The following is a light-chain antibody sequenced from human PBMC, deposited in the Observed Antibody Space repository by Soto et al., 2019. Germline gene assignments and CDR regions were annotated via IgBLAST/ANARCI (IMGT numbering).Light chain of an antibody. Sequence: QSVLTQPPSASASLGASVTLTCTLSSGYSKVDWYQQRPGKGPRFVMRVGTGGIVGSKGDGIPDRFSVLGSGLNRYLTIKNIQEEDESDYHCGADHGSGSNFVVFGGGTKVTVL. CDR3: GADHGSGSNFVV. CDR1: SGYSK. J-gene: IGLJ2*01. V-gene: IGLV9-49*01. CDR2: VGTGGIVG.